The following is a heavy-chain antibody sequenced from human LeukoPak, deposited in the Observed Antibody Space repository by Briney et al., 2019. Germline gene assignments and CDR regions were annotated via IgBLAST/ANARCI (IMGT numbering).Heavy chain of an antibody. V-gene: IGHV3-7*01. CDR3: ARRKWELPNGDYYYYYYVDV. CDR2: IKQDGSEK. J-gene: IGHJ6*03. CDR1: GFTFSSYW. Sequence: GGSLRLSCAASGFTFSSYWMSWVRRAPGKGLEWVANIKQDGSEKYYVDSVKGRFTISRDNAKNSLYLRMNSLRAEDTAVYYCARRKWELPNGDYYYYYYVDVWGKGTTVTVSS. D-gene: IGHD1-26*01.